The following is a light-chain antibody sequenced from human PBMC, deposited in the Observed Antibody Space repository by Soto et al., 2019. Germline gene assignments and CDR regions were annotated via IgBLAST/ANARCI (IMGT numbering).Light chain of an antibody. J-gene: IGKJ4*01. CDR1: QTISRS. CDR2: DAY. V-gene: IGKV1-39*01. Sequence: DIQMTQSPSSLSASVGDRVTITCRASQTISRSLNWYQHKPGTAPRVLIYDAYTLSSGVPSRFSGSGSGTDFTLTISSLQPEDFATYYFQQSSNTPLTFGGGTKVDIK. CDR3: QQSSNTPLT.